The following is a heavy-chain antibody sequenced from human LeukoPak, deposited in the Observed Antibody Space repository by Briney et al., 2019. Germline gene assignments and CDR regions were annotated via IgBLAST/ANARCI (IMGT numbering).Heavy chain of an antibody. CDR2: ISAYNGNT. Sequence: GASVKVSCKASGGTFSSYAISWVRQAPGQGLEWMGWISAYNGNTNYAQKLQGRVTMTTDTSTSTAYMELRSLRSDDTAVYYCARGRPNYYDSSGPFFDYWGQGTLVTVSS. CDR1: GGTFSSYA. V-gene: IGHV1-18*01. J-gene: IGHJ4*02. CDR3: ARGRPNYYDSSGPFFDY. D-gene: IGHD3-22*01.